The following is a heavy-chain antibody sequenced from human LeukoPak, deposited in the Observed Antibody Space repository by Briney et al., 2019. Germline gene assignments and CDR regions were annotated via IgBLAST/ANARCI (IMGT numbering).Heavy chain of an antibody. Sequence: SETLSLTCTVSGGSISSGGYYWSWIRQHPGKGLEWIGYIYYSGSTYYNPSLKSRVTISVDTSKNQFSLKLSSVTAADTAVYYCASGTVVTASSAQKTPDDAFDIWGQGTMVTVSS. CDR3: ASGTVVTASSAQKTPDDAFDI. J-gene: IGHJ3*02. V-gene: IGHV4-31*03. D-gene: IGHD2-21*02. CDR2: IYYSGST. CDR1: GGSISSGGYY.